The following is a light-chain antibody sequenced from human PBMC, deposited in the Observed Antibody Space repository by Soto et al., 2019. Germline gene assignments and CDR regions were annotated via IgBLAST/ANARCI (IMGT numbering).Light chain of an antibody. J-gene: IGLJ1*01. CDR2: EVS. CDR1: SSDVGNYNY. V-gene: IGLV2-14*01. Sequence: QSMLTQPASVSGSPGQSITISCTGTSSDVGNYNYVSWYQQHPAKAPKLMIFEVSNRPSGISSRFSGSKSGNTASLTISGLQAEDEADYYCSSYTSSSNDVFGTGTKVTVL. CDR3: SSYTSSSNDV.